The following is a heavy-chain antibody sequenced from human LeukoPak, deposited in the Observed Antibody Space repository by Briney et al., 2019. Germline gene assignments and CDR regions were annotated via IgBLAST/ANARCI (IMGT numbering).Heavy chain of an antibody. Sequence: SETLSLTCTVSGGSISGYYWSWIRQPPGKGLEWIGYIYYSGSTNYNPSLKSRVTISVDTSKNQFSLKLSSVTAADTAVYYCAREPNYDILTGYPGLFWYFDLWGRGTLVTVSS. CDR1: GGSISGYY. J-gene: IGHJ2*01. D-gene: IGHD3-9*01. CDR2: IYYSGST. CDR3: AREPNYDILTGYPGLFWYFDL. V-gene: IGHV4-59*01.